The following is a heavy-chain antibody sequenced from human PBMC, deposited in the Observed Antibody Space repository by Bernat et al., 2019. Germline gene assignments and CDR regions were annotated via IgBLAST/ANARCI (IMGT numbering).Heavy chain of an antibody. CDR2: INHSGST. V-gene: IGHV4-34*01. CDR3: ASSYYDSSGYYYVFY. Sequence: QVQLQQWGAGLLKPSETLSLTCAVYGGSFSGYYWSWIRQPPGKGLEWIGEINHSGSTNYNPSLKSRVTISVDTSKNQFSLKLSSVTAADTAVYYCASSYYDSSGYYYVFYWGQGTLVTVSS. J-gene: IGHJ4*02. CDR1: GGSFSGYY. D-gene: IGHD3-22*01.